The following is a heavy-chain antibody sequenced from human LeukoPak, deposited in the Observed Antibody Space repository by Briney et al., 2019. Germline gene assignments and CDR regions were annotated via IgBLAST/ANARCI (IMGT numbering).Heavy chain of an antibody. Sequence: PGGSLRLSCAASGFTFHNFAMSWVRQAPGKGLEWVSSISSSGEFTFYADSVKGRFTIFRDNSRYPLYLQMNSLRAEDAAMYYCVKDRPNYYESNGDYYKRDGDFWGQGTLVTVSA. D-gene: IGHD3-22*01. CDR2: ISSSGEFT. CDR1: GFTFHNFA. V-gene: IGHV3-23*01. CDR3: VKDRPNYYESNGDYYKRDGDF. J-gene: IGHJ4*02.